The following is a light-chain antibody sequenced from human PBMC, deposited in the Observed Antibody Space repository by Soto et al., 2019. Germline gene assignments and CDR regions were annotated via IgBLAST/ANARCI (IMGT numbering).Light chain of an antibody. J-gene: IGLJ1*01. Sequence: QSALTQPRSVSGSPGQSVTISCTGTSSDVGGYNYVSWYPQHLGKAPKLMIYDVSKRPSGVPDRFSGSKSGNTASLTISGLQAEDEADYYCCSYAGSYTPRVFGTGTKVTVL. V-gene: IGLV2-11*01. CDR2: DVS. CDR1: SSDVGGYNY. CDR3: CSYAGSYTPRV.